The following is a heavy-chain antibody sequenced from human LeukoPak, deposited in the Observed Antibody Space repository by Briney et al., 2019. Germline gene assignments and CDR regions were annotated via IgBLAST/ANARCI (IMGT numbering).Heavy chain of an antibody. J-gene: IGHJ6*02. CDR2: IYYSGST. CDR1: GGSISHYF. CDR3: ARLGGYYYYGMDV. D-gene: IGHD2-15*01. V-gene: IGHV4-59*12. Sequence: KPSETLSLTCTVSGGSISHYFWSWIRQPPGKALEWIGYIYYSGSTNYNPSLKSRVTISVDTSKNQFSLKLSSVTAADTAVYYCARLGGYYYYGMDVWGQGTTVTVSS.